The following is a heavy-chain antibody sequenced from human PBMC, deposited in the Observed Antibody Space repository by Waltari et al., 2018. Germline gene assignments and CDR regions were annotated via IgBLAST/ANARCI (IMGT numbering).Heavy chain of an antibody. CDR3: ARVEGLRYFDWLPNSQYFQH. CDR1: GGSFSGYY. J-gene: IGHJ1*01. CDR2: INHSGST. D-gene: IGHD3-9*01. V-gene: IGHV4-34*01. Sequence: QVQLQQWGAGLLKPSETLSLTCAVYGGSFSGYYWSWIRQPPGKGLEWIGEINHSGSTNYNPAHKSRVTISVDTSKNQFSLKLSSVTAADTAVYYCARVEGLRYFDWLPNSQYFQHWGQGTLVTVSS.